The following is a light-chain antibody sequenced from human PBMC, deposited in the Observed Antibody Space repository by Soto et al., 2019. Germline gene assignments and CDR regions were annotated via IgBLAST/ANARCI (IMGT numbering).Light chain of an antibody. Sequence: QSALTQPASVSGSPGQSITISCTGSSSDVGGYHYVSWYQQYPGEAPKLVISEVSNRPSGVPDRFSGSKSGTSASLAISGLQSEDEADYYCAAWDDSLNGYYVFGPGTKLTVL. CDR1: SSDVGGYHY. V-gene: IGLV2-14*01. J-gene: IGLJ1*01. CDR2: EVS. CDR3: AAWDDSLNGYYV.